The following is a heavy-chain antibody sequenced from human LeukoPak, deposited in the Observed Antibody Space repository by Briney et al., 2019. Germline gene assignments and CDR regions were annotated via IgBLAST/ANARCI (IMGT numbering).Heavy chain of an antibody. J-gene: IGHJ4*02. CDR1: GGSISSSSYY. CDR3: ARRAYSSSHFDY. V-gene: IGHV4-39*01. D-gene: IGHD6-6*01. Sequence: SETLSLTCTVSGGSISSSSYYWGWIRQPPGKGLEWIGSFYYSGSTYYNPSLKSRVTISVDTSKNQFSLKLSSVTAADTAVYYCARRAYSSSHFDYWGQGTLVTVSS. CDR2: FYYSGST.